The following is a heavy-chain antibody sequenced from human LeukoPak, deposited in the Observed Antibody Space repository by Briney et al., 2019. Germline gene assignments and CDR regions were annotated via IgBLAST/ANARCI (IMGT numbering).Heavy chain of an antibody. CDR2: ISGSGGST. CDR3: AKMGAARRYFDY. Sequence: GGSLRLSCAASGFTFSSYAISWVRQAPGKGLEWVSAISGSGGSTYYADSVKGRFTISRDNSKNTLYLQMNSLRAEDMAVYYCAKMGAARRYFDYWGQGTLVTVSS. J-gene: IGHJ4*02. CDR1: GFTFSSYA. V-gene: IGHV3-23*01. D-gene: IGHD6-6*01.